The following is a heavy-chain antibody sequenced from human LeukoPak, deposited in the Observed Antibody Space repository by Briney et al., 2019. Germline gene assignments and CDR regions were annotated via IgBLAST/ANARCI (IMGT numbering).Heavy chain of an antibody. J-gene: IGHJ1*01. D-gene: IGHD2/OR15-2a*01. Sequence: PGGSLRVSCAASGFTFSDYYMDWVRQAPGKGLEWVGRIQNKGNSHIANYAASVKGRFTMSRDDSKNSLFLQMNSLRTEDTAVYYCTRDASTSLFNWGQGTLVTVSS. V-gene: IGHV3-72*01. CDR3: TRDASTSLFN. CDR2: IQNKGNSHIA. CDR1: GFTFSDYY.